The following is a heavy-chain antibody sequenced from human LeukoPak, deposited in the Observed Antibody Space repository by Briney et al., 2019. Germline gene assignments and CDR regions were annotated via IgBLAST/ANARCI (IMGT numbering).Heavy chain of an antibody. CDR2: IYTSGST. D-gene: IGHD3-10*01. J-gene: IGHJ4*02. Sequence: SETLSPTCTVSGGSISSYYWSWIRQPAGKGLEWIGRIYTSGSTNYNPSLKSRVTMSVDTSKNQFSLKLSSVTAADTAVYYCARGTGFGEFHYFDYWGQGTLVTVSS. V-gene: IGHV4-4*07. CDR3: ARGTGFGEFHYFDY. CDR1: GGSISSYY.